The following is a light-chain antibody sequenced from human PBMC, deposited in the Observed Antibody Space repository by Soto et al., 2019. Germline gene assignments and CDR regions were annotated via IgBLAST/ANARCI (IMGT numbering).Light chain of an antibody. J-gene: IGKJ5*01. V-gene: IGKV3-15*01. Sequence: EIVMTQSPATLSVSPWERATLSCRASQSVSSNLAWYQQKPGQAPRLLIYGASTRATGIPARFSGSGSGTDFTLTISRLETEDFAVFYCQQYGTSEIIFGQGTRLEIK. CDR2: GAS. CDR3: QQYGTSEII. CDR1: QSVSSN.